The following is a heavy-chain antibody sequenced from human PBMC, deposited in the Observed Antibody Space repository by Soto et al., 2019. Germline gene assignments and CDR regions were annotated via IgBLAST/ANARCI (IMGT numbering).Heavy chain of an antibody. D-gene: IGHD6-19*01. J-gene: IGHJ4*02. CDR1: GFTFSNCA. Sequence: EVQLLESGGGLVQPGGSLRLSCAASGFTFSNCAMTWVRQAPGKGLEWVSAISGSGGSTYYAGSVKGRFTTSRDNSKNTLYLQMNSLRAEDTAVYYCAKPFNTGWTRPDYWGQGTLVTVSS. CDR3: AKPFNTGWTRPDY. CDR2: ISGSGGST. V-gene: IGHV3-23*01.